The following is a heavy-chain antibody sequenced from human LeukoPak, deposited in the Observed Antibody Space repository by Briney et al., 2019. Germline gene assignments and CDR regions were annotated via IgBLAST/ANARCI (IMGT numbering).Heavy chain of an antibody. CDR2: IIPIFGTA. J-gene: IGHJ4*02. Sequence: ASVKVSCKASGYTFTSYGISWVRQAPGQGLEWMGGIIPIFGTANYAQKFQGRVTITTDESTSTAYMELSSLRSEDTAVYYCARSGYSYGFRRFDYWGQGTLVTVSS. CDR3: ARSGYSYGFRRFDY. CDR1: GYTFTSYG. V-gene: IGHV1-69*05. D-gene: IGHD5-18*01.